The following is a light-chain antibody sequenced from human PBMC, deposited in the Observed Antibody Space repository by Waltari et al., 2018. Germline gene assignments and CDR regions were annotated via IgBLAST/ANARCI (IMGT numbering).Light chain of an antibody. J-gene: IGLJ3*02. CDR2: YDS. CDR1: NIGSKS. Sequence: SYVLTQSPSVSVAPGKTARLTCGGNNIGSKSVPWYQQKPGQAPVLVIYYDSDRPSGIPERFSGSNSGNTATLTISRVEAGDEADYYCQVWDSSSDHRVFGGGTKLTVL. V-gene: IGLV3-21*04. CDR3: QVWDSSSDHRV.